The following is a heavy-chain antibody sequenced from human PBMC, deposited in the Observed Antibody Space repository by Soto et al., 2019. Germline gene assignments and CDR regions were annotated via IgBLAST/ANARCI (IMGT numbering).Heavy chain of an antibody. J-gene: IGHJ5*02. CDR1: GGTFSSYA. CDR2: IIPIFGTA. Sequence: QVQLVQSGAEVKKPGSSVKVSCKASGGTFSSYAITWVRQAPGQGLEWMGGIIPIFGTANYAQKFQGRVTITADEATSTAYMELRSLRSEGTAVYYCARDRGPSSGYYPYWFDPWGQGTLVTVSS. D-gene: IGHD3-22*01. V-gene: IGHV1-69*12. CDR3: ARDRGPSSGYYPYWFDP.